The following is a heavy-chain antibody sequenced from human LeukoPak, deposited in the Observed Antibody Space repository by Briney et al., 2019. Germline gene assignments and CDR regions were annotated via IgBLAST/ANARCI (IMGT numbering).Heavy chain of an antibody. J-gene: IGHJ3*02. D-gene: IGHD1-1*01. CDR2: LDSDGRST. V-gene: IGHV3-74*01. Sequence: PGGSLRLSCAASGFTFGSYSMNWVRQAPGKGLVWVSRLDSDGRSTTYADSVRGRFTSSRDNAKNTLYLQMSSLRAEDTAVYYCARGSSNWNNAFDMWGQGAVVIVSS. CDR3: ARGSSNWNNAFDM. CDR1: GFTFGSYS.